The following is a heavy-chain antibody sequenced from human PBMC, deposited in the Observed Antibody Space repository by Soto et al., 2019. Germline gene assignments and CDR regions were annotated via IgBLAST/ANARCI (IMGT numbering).Heavy chain of an antibody. J-gene: IGHJ3*02. Sequence: PGGSLRLSCAASGFTFSSYDMHWVRQATGKGLECVSAIGTAGDTYYPGSVKGRFTISRENAKNSLYLQMNSLRAGDTAVYYCARVTALAEAFDIWGQGIMVT. CDR3: ARVTALAEAFDI. V-gene: IGHV3-13*01. CDR1: GFTFSSYD. D-gene: IGHD6-25*01. CDR2: IGTAGDT.